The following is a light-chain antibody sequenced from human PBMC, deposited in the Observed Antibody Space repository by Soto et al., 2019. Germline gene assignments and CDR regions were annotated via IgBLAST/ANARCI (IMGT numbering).Light chain of an antibody. Sequence: DIVMTQSPDSLAVSLGERATINCKSSQSVLYSSNNKNYLAWYQHKPGQPPKLLIYWASTRDSGVPDRFSGSGSGPDFTLTISSLQAEDVAVYYCQQYYSSPVTFGQGTKLEIK. CDR2: WAS. CDR1: QSVLYSSNNKNY. CDR3: QQYYSSPVT. J-gene: IGKJ2*01. V-gene: IGKV4-1*01.